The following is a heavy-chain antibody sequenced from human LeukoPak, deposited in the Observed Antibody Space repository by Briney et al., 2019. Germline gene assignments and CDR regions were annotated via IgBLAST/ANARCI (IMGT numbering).Heavy chain of an antibody. CDR3: ARVTALVRGVNFDY. D-gene: IGHD3-10*01. J-gene: IGHJ4*02. CDR1: GYTFTSYY. Sequence: GASVKVSCKASGYTFTSYYMHWVRQAPGQGLEWMGIINPSGGSTSYAQKFQGRVTMTRDTSTSTAYMELRSLRSDDTAVYYCARVTALVRGVNFDYWGQGTLVTVSS. CDR2: INPSGGST. V-gene: IGHV1-46*01.